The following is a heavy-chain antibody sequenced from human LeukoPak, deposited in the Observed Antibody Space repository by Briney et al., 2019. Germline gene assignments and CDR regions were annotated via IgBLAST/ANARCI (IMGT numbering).Heavy chain of an antibody. V-gene: IGHV3-64*02. CDR1: GFTFTNYA. D-gene: IGHD3-3*02. CDR2: ISYNGGST. Sequence: GGSLRLSCAASGFTFTNYAMHWVRQAPGKGPEYVSAISYNGGSTYYADSVKGRFTISRDNSKNTLYLQMGSLTAEDMAVYYCARRFAAQLAFVDVWGKGTTVTISS. J-gene: IGHJ6*04. CDR3: ARRFAAQLAFVDV.